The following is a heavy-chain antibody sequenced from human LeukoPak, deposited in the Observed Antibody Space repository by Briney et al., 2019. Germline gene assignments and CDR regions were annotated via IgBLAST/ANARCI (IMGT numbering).Heavy chain of an antibody. CDR2: ISSSSSYI. D-gene: IGHD1-14*01. CDR3: AKNSWLTEAYYFDY. CDR1: GFTFSSYS. Sequence: GGSLRLSCAASGFTFSSYSMNWVRQAPGKGLEWVSSISSSSSYIYYADSVKGRFTISRDNAKNSLYLQMNSLRAEDTAVYYCAKNSWLTEAYYFDYWGQGTLVTVSS. V-gene: IGHV3-21*01. J-gene: IGHJ4*02.